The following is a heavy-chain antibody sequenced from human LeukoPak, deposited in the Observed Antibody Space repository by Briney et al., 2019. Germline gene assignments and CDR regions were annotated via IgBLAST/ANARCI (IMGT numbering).Heavy chain of an antibody. CDR3: ATYDSSGYPSLDY. V-gene: IGHV5-51*01. D-gene: IGHD3-22*01. Sequence: GESLKISCKGSGYSFTTYWIGWVRQMPGKGLEWMGINFPGDSETRYSPAFQGQVTISADKSISTAYLQWSSLKASDTAMYYCATYDSSGYPSLDYWGQGTLVTVSS. CDR2: NFPGDSET. J-gene: IGHJ4*02. CDR1: GYSFTTYW.